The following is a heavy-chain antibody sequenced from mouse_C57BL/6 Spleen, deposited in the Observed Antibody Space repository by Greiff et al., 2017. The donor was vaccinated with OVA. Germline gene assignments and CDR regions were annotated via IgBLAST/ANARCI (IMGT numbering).Heavy chain of an antibody. CDR2: ISSGSSTI. CDR3: ARQDWYGAMDY. V-gene: IGHV5-17*01. J-gene: IGHJ4*01. D-gene: IGHD2-14*01. Sequence: EVQLVESGGGLVKPGGSLKLSCAASGFTFSDYGMHWVRQAPEKGLEWVAYISSGSSTIYYADTVKGRFTISRDNAKTTLFLQRISLRSEDTAMYYCARQDWYGAMDYWGQGTSVTVSS. CDR1: GFTFSDYG.